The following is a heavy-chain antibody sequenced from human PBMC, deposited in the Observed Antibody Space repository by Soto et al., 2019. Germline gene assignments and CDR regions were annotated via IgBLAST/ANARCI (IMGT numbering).Heavy chain of an antibody. CDR2: IYYSGST. V-gene: IGHV4-31*03. CDR1: GGSISSGGYY. Sequence: PSETLSLTCTVSGGSISSGGYYWSWIRQHPGKGLEWIGYIYYSGSTYYNPSLKSRVTISVDTSKNQFSLKLSSVTAADTAVYYCARVEGAARHETNKYYFDYWGQGTLVTVSS. CDR3: ARVEGAARHETNKYYFDY. J-gene: IGHJ4*02. D-gene: IGHD6-6*01.